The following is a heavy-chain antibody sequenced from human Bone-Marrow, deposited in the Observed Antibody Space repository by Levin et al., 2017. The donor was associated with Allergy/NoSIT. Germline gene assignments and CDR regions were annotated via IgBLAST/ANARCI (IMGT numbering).Heavy chain of an antibody. CDR2: ISATSHFK. D-gene: IGHD3-22*01. V-gene: IGHV3-21*01. CDR3: ARDRIEFYDSTGYRAGDAYDI. Sequence: AGGSLRLSCAASGITFNTYSMNWVRQAPGKGLEWVSSISATSHFKYYADSVKGRFTISRDNAKSSLYLQMTSLRAEDTAVYYCARDRIEFYDSTGYRAGDAYDIWGQGTMVTVSS. J-gene: IGHJ3*02. CDR1: GITFNTYS.